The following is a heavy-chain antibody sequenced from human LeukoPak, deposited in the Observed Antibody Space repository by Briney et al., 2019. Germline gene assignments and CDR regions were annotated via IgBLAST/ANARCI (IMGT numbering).Heavy chain of an antibody. CDR2: INPNSGGT. CDR1: GYTFTGYY. D-gene: IGHD1-14*01. CDR3: ARGTNRYWYFDL. J-gene: IGHJ2*01. Sequence: ASVKVSCRASGYTFTGYYMHWVRQAPGQGLEWMGWINPNSGGTNYAQKFQGWVTMTRDTSISTAYMELSRLRSDDTAVYYCARGTNRYWYFDLWGRGTLVTVSS. V-gene: IGHV1-2*04.